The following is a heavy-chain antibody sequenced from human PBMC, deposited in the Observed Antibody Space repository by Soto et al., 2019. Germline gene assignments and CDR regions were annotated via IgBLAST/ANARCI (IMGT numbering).Heavy chain of an antibody. J-gene: IGHJ6*02. Sequence: SETVSLTXTVSGGSISSYYWSWIRQPPGKGLEWIGYIYYSGSTNYNPSLKSRVTISVDTSKNQFSLKLSSVTAADTAVYYCARGHHMPMVRGVIITGSNYGMDVWGQGTTVTVSS. CDR3: ARGHHMPMVRGVIITGSNYGMDV. D-gene: IGHD3-10*01. V-gene: IGHV4-59*01. CDR1: GGSISSYY. CDR2: IYYSGST.